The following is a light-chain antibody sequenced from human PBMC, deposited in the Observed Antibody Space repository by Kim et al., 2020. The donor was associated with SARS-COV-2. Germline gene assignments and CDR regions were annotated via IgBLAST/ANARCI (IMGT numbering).Light chain of an antibody. CDR2: DVS. CDR1: ISDVGAYKY. Sequence: GQSITLSCAGTISDVGAYKYVSWYQQHPGKAPQLLIYDVSARPSGVSNRFSGSKSGNTASLTISGLQAEDEADYYCTSYTSSSTYVFGTGTKVTVL. V-gene: IGLV2-14*03. J-gene: IGLJ1*01. CDR3: TSYTSSSTYV.